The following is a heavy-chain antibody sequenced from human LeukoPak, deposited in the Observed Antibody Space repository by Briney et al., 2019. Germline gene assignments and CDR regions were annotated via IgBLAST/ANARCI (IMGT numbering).Heavy chain of an antibody. Sequence: ASVKVSCKASGYTFTGYYMHWVRQAPGQGLEWMGWINPNSGGTNYAQKFQGSVTMTRDTSISTAYMELSRLRSDDTAVYYCARQGAATFRWFDPWGQGTLVTVSS. CDR2: INPNSGGT. D-gene: IGHD1-26*01. CDR1: GYTFTGYY. V-gene: IGHV1-2*02. J-gene: IGHJ5*02. CDR3: ARQGAATFRWFDP.